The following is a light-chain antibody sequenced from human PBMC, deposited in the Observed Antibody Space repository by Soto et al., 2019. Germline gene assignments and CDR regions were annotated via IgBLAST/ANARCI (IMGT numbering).Light chain of an antibody. Sequence: DIQMTQSPSTLSASVGYRFTITCRASQSISSWLAWYQQKPGKAPKLLIYDASSLESGVPSRFSGSGSGTEFTLTISSLQPDDFATYYCQQYNAYAWTFGQGTTGDNK. CDR3: QQYNAYAWT. CDR1: QSISSW. CDR2: DAS. J-gene: IGKJ1*01. V-gene: IGKV1-5*01.